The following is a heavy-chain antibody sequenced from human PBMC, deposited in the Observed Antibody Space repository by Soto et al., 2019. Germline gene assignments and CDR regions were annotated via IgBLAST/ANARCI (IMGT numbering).Heavy chain of an antibody. D-gene: IGHD2-15*01. V-gene: IGHV1-69*02. CDR1: GGTFSIYT. CDR2: IIPILGIA. CDR3: ARGRSFPEYYYYYMDV. Sequence: SVKVSCKASGGTFSIYTISWVRQAPGQGLEWMGRIIPILGIANYAQKFQGRVTITADKSTSTAYMELSSLRSEDTAVYYCARGRSFPEYYYYYMDVWGKGTTVTVSS. J-gene: IGHJ6*03.